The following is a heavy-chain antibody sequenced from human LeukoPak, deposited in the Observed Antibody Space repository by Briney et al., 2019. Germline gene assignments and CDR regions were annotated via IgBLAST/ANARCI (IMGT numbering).Heavy chain of an antibody. CDR2: INPSGGST. D-gene: IGHD3-22*01. V-gene: IGHV1-46*01. J-gene: IGHJ4*02. CDR1: GYTFTSYY. Sequence: ASVKVSGKASGYTFTSYYMHWVRQAPGQGLEWMGIINPSGGSTSYAQKFQGRVTMTTDTSTSTAYMELRSLRSDDTAVYYCARDAYYYDSSGYYTPFDYWGQGTLVTVSS. CDR3: ARDAYYYDSSGYYTPFDY.